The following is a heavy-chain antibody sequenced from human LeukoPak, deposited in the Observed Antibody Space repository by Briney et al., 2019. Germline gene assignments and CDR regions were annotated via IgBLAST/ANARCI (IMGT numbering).Heavy chain of an antibody. J-gene: IGHJ5*02. CDR2: INHSGST. V-gene: IGHV4-34*01. Sequence: SETLSLTCAVYGGSFSGYYWSWIRRPPGKGLEWIGEINHSGSTNYNPSLKSRVTISVDTSKNQFSLKLSSVTAADTAVYYCARQAYSSNLGWFDPWGQGTLVTVSS. CDR1: GGSFSGYY. CDR3: ARQAYSSNLGWFDP. D-gene: IGHD6-13*01.